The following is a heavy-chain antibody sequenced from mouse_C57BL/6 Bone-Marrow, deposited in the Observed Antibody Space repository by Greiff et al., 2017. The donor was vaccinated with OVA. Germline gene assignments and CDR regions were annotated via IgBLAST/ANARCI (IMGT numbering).Heavy chain of an antibody. Sequence: VQLQPSDAELVKPGASVKISCKVSGYTFTDHTLHWMQQRPEQGLEWIGYIYPRDGSLKYKEKFKGKATLTADTSPSTASMQLNSLTSEDSAVYFCARKGSYYDAMDYWGQGTSVTVSS. CDR3: ARKGSYYDAMDY. CDR1: GYTFTDHT. V-gene: IGHV1-78*01. D-gene: IGHD2-12*01. CDR2: IYPRDGSL. J-gene: IGHJ4*01.